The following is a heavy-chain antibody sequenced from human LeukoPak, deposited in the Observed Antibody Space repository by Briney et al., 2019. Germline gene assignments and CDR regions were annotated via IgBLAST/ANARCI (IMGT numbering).Heavy chain of an antibody. J-gene: IGHJ6*04. CDR3: ARDGYCSSTSCYSHSGDV. CDR2: IKQEGIGK. CDR1: GFTLSSYW. Sequence: GGSLRLSCAASGFTLSSYWMSWVREAPGKGLEWVANIKQEGIGKYYVYSVKGRFSISRDNAKTSLYLQMNSLRAEDTAVYCCARDGYCSSTSCYSHSGDVWGKETTVTVSS. D-gene: IGHD2-2*01. V-gene: IGHV3-7*01.